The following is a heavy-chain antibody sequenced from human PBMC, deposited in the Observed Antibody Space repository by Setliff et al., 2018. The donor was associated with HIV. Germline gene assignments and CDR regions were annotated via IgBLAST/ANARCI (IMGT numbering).Heavy chain of an antibody. CDR1: GFTFSSYT. CDR2: ISGTSGTM. CDR3: ARDPRASYLSYYYYHYLDV. D-gene: IGHD3-16*02. J-gene: IGHJ6*03. Sequence: GGSLRLSCAASGFTFSSYTMNWVRQAPGKGLEWVSYISGTSGTMYYADSVKGRFTISRDNAKNSLFLQMNSLTAEDTAVYYCARDPRASYLSYYYYHYLDVWGKGTTVTVSS. V-gene: IGHV3-48*01.